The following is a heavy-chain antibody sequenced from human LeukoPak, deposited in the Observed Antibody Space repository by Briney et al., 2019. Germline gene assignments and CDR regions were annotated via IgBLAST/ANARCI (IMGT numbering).Heavy chain of an antibody. J-gene: IGHJ5*02. CDR1: GVSFSSTSW. D-gene: IGHD3-16*01. Sequence: KSSETLSLSCGVSGVSFSSTSWWSWVRQPPGQGLEWIGEISLTGRTNYNPSLNGRVTTSLDESRNHLSLSLTSVTAADTAIYYCSRESGGVCPFGHWGQGTLVIVPP. CDR3: SRESGGVCPFGH. V-gene: IGHV4-4*02. CDR2: ISLTGRT.